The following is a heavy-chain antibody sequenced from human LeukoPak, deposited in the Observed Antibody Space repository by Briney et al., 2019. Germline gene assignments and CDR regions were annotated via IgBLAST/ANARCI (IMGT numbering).Heavy chain of an antibody. D-gene: IGHD3-10*01. CDR3: ARRGFGSGSYLDS. CDR2: MYYSGST. J-gene: IGHJ4*02. CDR1: GGSISSYQ. Sequence: KPSETLSLTCTVSGGSISSYQWSWIRQPPGKGLEWIGYMYYSGSTKYNPSLKSRVTISGDTSKNQFSLKLISVTAADAAVYYCARRGFGSGSYLDSWGQGTLVTVSS. V-gene: IGHV4-59*08.